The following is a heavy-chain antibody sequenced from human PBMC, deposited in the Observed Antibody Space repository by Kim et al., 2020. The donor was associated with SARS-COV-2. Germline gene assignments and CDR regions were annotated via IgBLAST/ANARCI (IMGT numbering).Heavy chain of an antibody. Sequence: GGSLRLSCAASGFTFSSYAMSWVRQAPGKGLEWVSAISGSGGSTYYADSVKGRFTISRDNSKNTLYLQMNSLRAEDTAVYYCAKTHYDYVWGSYRKPYFDYWGQGPLVTVSS. CDR2: ISGSGGST. CDR1: GFTFSSYA. V-gene: IGHV3-23*01. J-gene: IGHJ4*02. D-gene: IGHD3-16*02. CDR3: AKTHYDYVWGSYRKPYFDY.